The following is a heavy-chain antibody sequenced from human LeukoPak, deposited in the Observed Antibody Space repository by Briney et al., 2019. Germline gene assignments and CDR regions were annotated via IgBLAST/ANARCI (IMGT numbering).Heavy chain of an antibody. CDR2: IYYSGST. V-gene: IGHV4-61*01. J-gene: IGHJ3*02. CDR3: ARYAVTNRAFDI. D-gene: IGHD4-17*01. CDR1: GGSVNSGSYY. Sequence: SETLSLTCTVSGGSVNSGSYYWSWIRQPPGKGLEWIGYIYYSGSTNYNPSLKSRVTISVDTSKNQFSLKLRSVTAADTAVYYCARYAVTNRAFDIWGQGTMVTVSS.